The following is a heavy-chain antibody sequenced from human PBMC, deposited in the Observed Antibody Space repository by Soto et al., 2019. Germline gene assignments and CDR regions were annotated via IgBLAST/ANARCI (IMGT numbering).Heavy chain of an antibody. CDR2: INGYTGNT. J-gene: IGHJ6*02. Sequence: QVQLVQSGAEVKKRGASVKVSCKASGYTFASYGFSWVREAPGQGLEWMGWINGYTGNTHYAQKFQGRVTMTTDTSTSTAYMELWTLISDDTAVYYCARSWVTGKGGMDVWGQGTTVTVSS. D-gene: IGHD3-16*01. CDR3: ARSWVTGKGGMDV. V-gene: IGHV1-18*01. CDR1: GYTFASYG.